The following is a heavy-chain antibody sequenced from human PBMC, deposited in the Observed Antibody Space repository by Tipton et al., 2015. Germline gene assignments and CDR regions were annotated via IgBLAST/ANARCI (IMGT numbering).Heavy chain of an antibody. Sequence: GLVKPSETLSLTCAVSAYSISRDSYWGWIRQPPGKGLEWIGAISHSGSTYYNPSLRSRVTISVDSSKNQFSLKLTSVTAADTAVYYCARDLEHGMDVWGQGTTVTVSS. CDR3: ARDLEHGMDV. J-gene: IGHJ6*02. CDR2: ISHSGST. D-gene: IGHD3-3*01. CDR1: AYSISRDSY. V-gene: IGHV4-38-2*02.